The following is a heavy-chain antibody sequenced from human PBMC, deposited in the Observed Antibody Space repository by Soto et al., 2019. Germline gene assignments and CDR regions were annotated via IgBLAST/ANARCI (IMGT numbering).Heavy chain of an antibody. Sequence: EVQLLESGGGLVQPGGSLRLSCTASGFTFSDHAMTWVRQAPGKGLEWLSGISGGGSGAYYADSVKGRFTVSRANSNNTLFLQMDSLRSEDTAVYYCARDLGVGAASDYWGQGTLVTVSS. CDR2: ISGGGSGA. J-gene: IGHJ4*02. V-gene: IGHV3-23*01. CDR1: GFTFSDHA. D-gene: IGHD1-26*01. CDR3: ARDLGVGAASDY.